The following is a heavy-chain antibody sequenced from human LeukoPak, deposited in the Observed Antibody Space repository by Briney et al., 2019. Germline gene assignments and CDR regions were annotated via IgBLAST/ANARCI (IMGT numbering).Heavy chain of an antibody. V-gene: IGHV4-4*07. CDR3: ARVDSGSYSAFDI. CDR2: IYTSGST. Sequence: SETLSLTCTVSGGSISSYYWSWIRQPAGKGLEWIGRIYTSGSTNYNPSLKCRVTMSVDASKNQSSLKLSSVTAADTAVYYCARVDSGSYSAFDIWGQGTMVTVSS. CDR1: GGSISSYY. D-gene: IGHD1-26*01. J-gene: IGHJ3*02.